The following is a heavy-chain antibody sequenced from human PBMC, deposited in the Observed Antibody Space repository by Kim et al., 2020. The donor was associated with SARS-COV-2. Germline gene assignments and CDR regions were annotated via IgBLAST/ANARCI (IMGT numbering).Heavy chain of an antibody. V-gene: IGHV4-59*01. Sequence: KYNPPLKSRVTIAIETAKNQFSLKLSSVTAADTAVYYCARLSTEVAAPDYWGQGTLVTVSS. D-gene: IGHD2-15*01. J-gene: IGHJ4*02. CDR3: ARLSTEVAAPDY.